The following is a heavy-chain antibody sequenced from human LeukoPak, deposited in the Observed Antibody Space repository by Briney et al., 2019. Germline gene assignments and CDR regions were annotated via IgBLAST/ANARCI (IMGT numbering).Heavy chain of an antibody. CDR2: ISSSSSYI. D-gene: IGHD5-24*01. J-gene: IGHJ6*03. V-gene: IGHV3-11*06. CDR3: ARDREQLLEGYYYMDV. Sequence: GGSLRLSCAASGFTFSDYYMSWIRQAPGKGLEWVSSISSSSSYIYYADSVKGRFTISRDNAKNSLYLQMNSLRAEDTAVYYCARDREQLLEGYYYMDVWGKGTTVTVSS. CDR1: GFTFSDYY.